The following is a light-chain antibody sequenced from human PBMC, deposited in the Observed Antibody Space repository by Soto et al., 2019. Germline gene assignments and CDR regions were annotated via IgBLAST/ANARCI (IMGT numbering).Light chain of an antibody. V-gene: IGKV1-33*01. CDR1: QNIFNY. J-gene: IGKJ5*01. CDR2: AAS. CDR3: QQYDNFPIT. Sequence: DIQMTQSPSSLSASVGDRVTITCRASQNIFNYLIWYQQRPGKAPKLLIYAASNLETGVPSRFSGSGSGTDFTFTISSLQPEDVATYYCQQYDNFPITFGQGTRLENK.